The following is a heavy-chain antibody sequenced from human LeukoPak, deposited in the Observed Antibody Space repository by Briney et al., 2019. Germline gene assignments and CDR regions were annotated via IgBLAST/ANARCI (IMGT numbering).Heavy chain of an antibody. J-gene: IGHJ4*02. D-gene: IGHD5-12*01. CDR2: INHSGST. V-gene: IGHV4-34*01. CDR3: ARGNFIEMATIPYYFDY. CDR1: GGSFSGYY. Sequence: KASETLSLTCAVYGGSFSGYYWSWIRQPPGKGLEWIGEINHSGSTNYNPSLKSRVTISVDTSKNQFSLKLSSVTAADTAVYYCARGNFIEMATIPYYFDYWGQGTLVTVSS.